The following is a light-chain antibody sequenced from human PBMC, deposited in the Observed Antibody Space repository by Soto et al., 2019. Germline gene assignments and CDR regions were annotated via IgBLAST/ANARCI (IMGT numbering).Light chain of an antibody. V-gene: IGKV3-20*01. Sequence: EIELTQSPGTLSLSPGERATLSCKTSQSRGSNFLAWYQHKPGQAPRLLIYASSNRATGIPDRFSGGASGTEFTLTINRLDPEVFAVDDCQQYGSSGTFGQGTKVDNK. J-gene: IGKJ1*01. CDR1: QSRGSNF. CDR3: QQYGSSGT. CDR2: ASS.